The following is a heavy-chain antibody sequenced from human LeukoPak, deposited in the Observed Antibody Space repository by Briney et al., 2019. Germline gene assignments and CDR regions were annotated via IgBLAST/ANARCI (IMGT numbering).Heavy chain of an antibody. D-gene: IGHD3-10*01. J-gene: IGHJ4*02. Sequence: SETLSLTCTVSGGSISSSSYYWGWIRQPPGKGLEWIGSIYYSGSTYYNPSLKSRVTISVDTSKNQFSLKLSSVTAADTAVYYCARGRPIRYGSGSYYRTVPFDYWGQGTLVTVSS. CDR3: ARGRPIRYGSGSYYRTVPFDY. CDR1: GGSISSSSYY. CDR2: IYYSGST. V-gene: IGHV4-39*07.